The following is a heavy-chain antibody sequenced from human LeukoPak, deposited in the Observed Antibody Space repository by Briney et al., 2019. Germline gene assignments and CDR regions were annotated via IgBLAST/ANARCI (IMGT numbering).Heavy chain of an antibody. CDR3: ARGTALQDY. J-gene: IGHJ4*02. CDR2: VNSDGTIT. D-gene: IGHD2-2*02. CDR1: GFTFSPYW. V-gene: IGHV3-74*01. Sequence: SGGSLRLSCAASGFTFSPYWMHWVRQVPGKGLVWVSDVNSDGTITHYADSVKGRFTVSRDNAQDTLYLQMNSLRAEDTAVYYCARGTALQDYWGQGTLVTVSS.